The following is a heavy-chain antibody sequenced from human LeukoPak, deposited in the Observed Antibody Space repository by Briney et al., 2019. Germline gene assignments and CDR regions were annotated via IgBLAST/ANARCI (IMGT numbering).Heavy chain of an antibody. D-gene: IGHD3-22*01. CDR3: AICYDSSALMLTY. J-gene: IGHJ4*02. CDR1: GFTVSSNY. CDR2: IYSGGST. V-gene: IGHV3-53*01. Sequence: GGSLRLSCAASGFTVSSNYMSWVRQAPGKGLEWVSVIYSGGSTYYADSVKGRFTISRDNSRNTLYLQMNSLRAEDTAVYYCAICYDSSALMLTYWGQGTLVTVSS.